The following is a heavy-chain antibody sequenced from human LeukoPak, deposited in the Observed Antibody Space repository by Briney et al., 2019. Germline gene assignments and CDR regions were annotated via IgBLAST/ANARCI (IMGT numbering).Heavy chain of an antibody. CDR3: ARWGPYGYTYGWFDY. CDR1: AGSISSGSYH. CDR2: IYYTGNT. J-gene: IGHJ5*01. V-gene: IGHV4-39*01. Sequence: SETLSLTCSVSAGSISSGSYHWGWIRQPPGQGLEWIGSIYYTGNTYYNPSLKSRLTISVDTSKNMFSLKLNSVTATDTAVYYCARWGPYGYTYGWFDYWGQGALITVSS. D-gene: IGHD5-18*01.